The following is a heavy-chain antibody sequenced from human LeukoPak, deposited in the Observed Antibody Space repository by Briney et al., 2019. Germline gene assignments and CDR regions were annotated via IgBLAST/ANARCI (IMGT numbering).Heavy chain of an antibody. CDR2: ISDSGGSI. CDR3: AKDLGRDY. Sequence: GGSLRLSCAGSGFNFNNYAMVWVRQAPGKGLEWVSTISDSGGSIFYADSVKGRFTISRDNSKNTLFLQINSLRAEDTAVYYCAKDLGRDYWGQGTLVTVSS. J-gene: IGHJ4*02. V-gene: IGHV3-23*01. CDR1: GFNFNNYA.